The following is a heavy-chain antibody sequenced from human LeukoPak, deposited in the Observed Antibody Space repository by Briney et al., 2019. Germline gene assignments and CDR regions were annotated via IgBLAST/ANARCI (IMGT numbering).Heavy chain of an antibody. J-gene: IGHJ6*02. CDR3: ARRTPASGMRDV. D-gene: IGHD3-10*01. CDR2: LFNNGGS. CDR1: GASTSTHH. Sequence: PSETLSLTCTVSGASTSTHHWSWIRQPPEKGLEWIGDLFNNGGSSYNVSLKSRVTISLDTSKKQVSLEVRSVTAADTAVYYCARRTPASGMRDVWGQGTTVTVTS. V-gene: IGHV4-59*08.